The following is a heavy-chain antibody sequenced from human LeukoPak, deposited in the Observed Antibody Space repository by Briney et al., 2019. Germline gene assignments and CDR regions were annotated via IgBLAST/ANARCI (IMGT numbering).Heavy chain of an antibody. V-gene: IGHV3-30*02. CDR3: AKARGSGFQRGDAFDV. CDR1: GFTFSNFG. CDR2: ISYDGKDK. J-gene: IGHJ3*01. D-gene: IGHD6-19*01. Sequence: PGGSLRLSCATSGFTFSNFGMNWVRQASGKGLQWLGFISYDGKDKYYSDSVKGRISISRDNSKSTLYVQLDSLTSDDTALYYCAKARGSGFQRGDAFDVWGQGTRVTVSS.